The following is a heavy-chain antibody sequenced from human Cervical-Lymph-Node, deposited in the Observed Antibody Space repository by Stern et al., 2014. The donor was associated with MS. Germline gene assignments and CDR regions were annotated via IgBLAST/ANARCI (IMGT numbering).Heavy chain of an antibody. Sequence: VQLVESGGGVVQPGRSLRLSCSASGFTFSSYGMHWVRQIPGKGLEWVALISSDGTEEFYADSVKGGFTISRDNSKKTLYLQMNGLRAEDTAVYSCAKRRDGFNYLASWGQGTLVTVSS. V-gene: IGHV3-30*18. CDR3: AKRRDGFNYLAS. CDR1: GFTFSSYG. D-gene: IGHD5-24*01. CDR2: ISSDGTEE. J-gene: IGHJ5*01.